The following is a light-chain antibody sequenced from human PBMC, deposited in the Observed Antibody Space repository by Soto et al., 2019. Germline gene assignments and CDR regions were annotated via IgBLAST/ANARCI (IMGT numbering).Light chain of an antibody. Sequence: QSVLTQPPSVSGAPGQRVTISCTGSSSNIGAGYDVHWYQQLPGTVPKLLIYYNSNRPSGVPDRFSGSKSGTSASLAITGLQAEDEADYYCQSYDSSLSGWVFGGGTKLTVL. CDR1: SSNIGAGYD. CDR3: QSYDSSLSGWV. V-gene: IGLV1-40*01. CDR2: YNS. J-gene: IGLJ3*02.